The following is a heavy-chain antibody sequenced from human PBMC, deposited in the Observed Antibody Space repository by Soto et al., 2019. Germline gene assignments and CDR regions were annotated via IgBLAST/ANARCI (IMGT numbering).Heavy chain of an antibody. CDR3: ARDFARITMVRGVHYYYGMDV. D-gene: IGHD3-10*01. Sequence: GASVKVSCKASGYTFTSYGISWVRQAPGQGLEWMGWISAYNGNTNYAQKLQGRVTMTTDTSTSTAYMELRSLGSDDTAVYYCARDFARITMVRGVHYYYGMDVWGQGTTVTVSS. J-gene: IGHJ6*02. CDR1: GYTFTSYG. CDR2: ISAYNGNT. V-gene: IGHV1-18*01.